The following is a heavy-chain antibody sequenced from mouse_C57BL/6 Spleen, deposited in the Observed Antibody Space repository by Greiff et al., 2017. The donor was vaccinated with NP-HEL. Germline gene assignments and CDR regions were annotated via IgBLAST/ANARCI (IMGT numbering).Heavy chain of an antibody. CDR1: GFTFSSYG. D-gene: IGHD1-1*01. V-gene: IGHV5-6*01. CDR3: ARQGITTVVRYFDV. Sequence: VQLKQSGGDLVKPGGSLKLSCAASGFTFSSYGMSWVRQTPDKRLEWVATISSGGSYTYYPDSVKGRFTISRDNAKNTLYLQMSSLKSEDTAMYYCARQGITTVVRYFDVWGTGTTVTVSS. J-gene: IGHJ1*03. CDR2: ISSGGSYT.